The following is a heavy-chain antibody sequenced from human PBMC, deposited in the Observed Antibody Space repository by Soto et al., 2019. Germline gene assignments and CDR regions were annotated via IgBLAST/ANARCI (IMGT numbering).Heavy chain of an antibody. CDR1: GGSISSYY. CDR2: IYYSGST. CDR3: ARNKITGLFDY. J-gene: IGHJ4*02. D-gene: IGHD2-8*02. V-gene: IGHV4-59*12. Sequence: PSETLSLTCTVSGGSISSYYWSWIRQPPGKGLEWIGYIYYSGSTNYNPSLKSRVTISVDTSKNQFSLKLTSVTAADTAVDYCARNKITGLFDYGGQGTLVTVSS.